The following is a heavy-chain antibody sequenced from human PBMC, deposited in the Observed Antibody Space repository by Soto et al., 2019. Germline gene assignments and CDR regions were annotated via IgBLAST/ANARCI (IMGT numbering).Heavy chain of an antibody. Sequence: ASVKVSCKVSGYTLTELSMHWVRQAPGKGLEWMGGFDPEDGETIYAQKFQGRVTMTEDTSTDTAYMELSSLRSEDTAVYYCATDLHLERRTTDYWGQETLVTVSS. V-gene: IGHV1-24*01. CDR3: ATDLHLERRTTDY. J-gene: IGHJ4*02. CDR1: GYTLTELS. D-gene: IGHD1-1*01. CDR2: FDPEDGET.